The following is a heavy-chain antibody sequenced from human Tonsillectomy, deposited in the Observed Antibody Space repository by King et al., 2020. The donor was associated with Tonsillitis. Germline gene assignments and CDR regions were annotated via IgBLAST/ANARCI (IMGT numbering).Heavy chain of an antibody. J-gene: IGHJ4*02. V-gene: IGHV5-51*01. D-gene: IGHD5-12*01. CDR3: AXSPGYXNHXXY. CDR1: GYSFTSYW. CDR2: IYPGDSDT. Sequence: VQLVEXXAEVKQPGESLXISCKGSGYSFTSYWIXWVRQLPGKGLEWMGIIYPGDSDTSYSPSFQGQFTIPADKSISTAYLQWSSLKASDTAMYYCAXSPGYXNHXXYWGXXTLXTVS.